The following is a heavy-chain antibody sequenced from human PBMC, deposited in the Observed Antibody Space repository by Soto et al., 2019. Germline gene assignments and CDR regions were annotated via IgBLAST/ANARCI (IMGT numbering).Heavy chain of an antibody. CDR3: ARQDSSGYYYVY. Sequence: GGSLRLSCAASGFTFSSYWMHWVRQAPGKGLVWVSRINSDGSSTSYADSVKGRFTISRDNAKNTLYLQMNSLRAEDTAVYYCARQDSSGYYYVYWGQGTLVTVSS. V-gene: IGHV3-74*01. CDR2: INSDGSST. D-gene: IGHD3-22*01. CDR1: GFTFSSYW. J-gene: IGHJ4*02.